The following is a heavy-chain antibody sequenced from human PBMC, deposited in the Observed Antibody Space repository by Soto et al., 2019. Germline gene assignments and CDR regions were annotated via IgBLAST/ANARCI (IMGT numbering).Heavy chain of an antibody. CDR2: INPSGGST. CDR1: GYTFTSYY. D-gene: IGHD3-3*01. CDR3: ARDLFYDFWSGSARVNYMDV. V-gene: IGHV1-46*03. J-gene: IGHJ6*03. Sequence: ASVKVSGKASGYTFTSYYMHWVRQAPGQGLEWMGIINPSGGSTSYAQKFQGRVTMTRDTSTSTVYMELSSLRSEDTAVYYCARDLFYDFWSGSARVNYMDVWGKGTTVTVSS.